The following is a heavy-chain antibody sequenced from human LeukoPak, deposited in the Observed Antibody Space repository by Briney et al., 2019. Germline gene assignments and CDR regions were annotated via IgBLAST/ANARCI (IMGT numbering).Heavy chain of an antibody. D-gene: IGHD2-8*01. Sequence: GGSLRLSCAASGFTFSSYWMSWVRQAPGKGLEWVANIKQDGSEKYYVDSVKGRFTISRDNAKNSLYLQMNSLRAEDTAVYYCARDLYASAFWFDPWGQGTLVTVSS. CDR1: GFTFSSYW. V-gene: IGHV3-7*01. CDR2: IKQDGSEK. J-gene: IGHJ5*02. CDR3: ARDLYASAFWFDP.